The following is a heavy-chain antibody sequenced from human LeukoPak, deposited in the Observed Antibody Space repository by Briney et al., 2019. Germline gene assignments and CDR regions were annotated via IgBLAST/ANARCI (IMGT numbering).Heavy chain of an antibody. Sequence: PGGSLRLSCAASGFTFSSYEMNWVRQAPGKGLEWVSYISSSGSTIYYADSVKGRFTISGDNSKNTLYLQMNSLRAEDTAVYYCARDDCTNGVCLTSYFDYWGQGTLVTVSS. CDR1: GFTFSSYE. CDR3: ARDDCTNGVCLTSYFDY. CDR2: ISSSGSTI. D-gene: IGHD2-8*01. V-gene: IGHV3-48*03. J-gene: IGHJ4*02.